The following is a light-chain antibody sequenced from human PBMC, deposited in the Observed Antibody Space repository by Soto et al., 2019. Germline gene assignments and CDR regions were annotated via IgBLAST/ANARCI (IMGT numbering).Light chain of an antibody. CDR1: QSISSW. J-gene: IGKJ1*01. Sequence: DIQMTPSPSTLSASVVDRVTLTCRASQSISSWLAWYQQKPGKAPKLLIYKASSLESGVPSRFSGSGSGTEFTLTISSLQPDDFATYYCQQYNSYWTFGQGTKVDIK. CDR3: QQYNSYWT. CDR2: KAS. V-gene: IGKV1-5*03.